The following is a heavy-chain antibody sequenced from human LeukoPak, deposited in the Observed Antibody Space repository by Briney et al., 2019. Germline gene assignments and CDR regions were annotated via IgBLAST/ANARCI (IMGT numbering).Heavy chain of an antibody. CDR1: GFTFSSSW. D-gene: IGHD1-20*01. Sequence: GGSLRLSCAASGFTFSSSWMNWVRQHPGKGLEWVGNINPEGSQTRFVDSVMGRFTMSKDNAKNSLYLQMDSLRVEDTAVFYCAAWTDRGYNFWGQGTVVTIS. CDR3: AAWTDRGYNF. J-gene: IGHJ4*02. CDR2: INPEGSQT. V-gene: IGHV3-7*01.